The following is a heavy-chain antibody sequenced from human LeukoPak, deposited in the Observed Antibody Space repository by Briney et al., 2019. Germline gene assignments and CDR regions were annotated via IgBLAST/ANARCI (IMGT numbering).Heavy chain of an antibody. CDR2: IKQDGSEK. CDR1: GFTFSSYW. Sequence: GGSLRLSCAASGFTFSSYWMSWVRQAPGKGLEWVANIKQDGSEKYYVDSVKGRFTISRDNAKDSLYLQMNSLRAEDTAVYYCARDRSYYDSSGYYHDAFDIWGQGTMVTVSS. CDR3: ARDRSYYDSSGYYHDAFDI. J-gene: IGHJ3*02. D-gene: IGHD3-22*01. V-gene: IGHV3-7*01.